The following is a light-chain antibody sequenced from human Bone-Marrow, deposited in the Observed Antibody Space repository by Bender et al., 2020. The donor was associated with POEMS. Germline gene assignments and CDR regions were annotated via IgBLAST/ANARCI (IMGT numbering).Light chain of an antibody. J-gene: IGLJ3*02. V-gene: IGLV2-14*02. CDR3: QSYDNSLGGWV. CDR2: EGT. CDR1: SSDIGSYNL. Sequence: QSALTQPASVSGSPGQSITISCTGTSSDIGSYNLVSWYQQHSGKAPKLMIYEGTTRPSGVSNRFSGSKSGNTASLAITGLQAEDEGDYYCQSYDNSLGGWVFGGGTKLTVL.